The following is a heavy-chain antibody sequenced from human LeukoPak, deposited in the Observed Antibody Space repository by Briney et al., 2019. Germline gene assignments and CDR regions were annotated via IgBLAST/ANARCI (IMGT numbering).Heavy chain of an antibody. Sequence: AASVEVSCKASGYTFTSYYMHWVRQAPGQGLEWMGIINPSGGSTSYAQKFQGRVTMTRDTSTSTVYMELSSLRSEDTAVYYCARERIGYYYDSSGYFYFDYWGQGTLVTVSS. CDR2: INPSGGST. V-gene: IGHV1-46*01. CDR3: ARERIGYYYDSSGYFYFDY. CDR1: GYTFTSYY. D-gene: IGHD3-22*01. J-gene: IGHJ4*02.